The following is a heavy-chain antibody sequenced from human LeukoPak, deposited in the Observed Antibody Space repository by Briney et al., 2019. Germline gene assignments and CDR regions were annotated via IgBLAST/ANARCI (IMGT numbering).Heavy chain of an antibody. CDR2: ISSSGSTI. V-gene: IGHV3-48*03. D-gene: IGHD5-18*01. Sequence: PGGSLRLSCAASGFTFSSYEMNWVRQAPGKGLEWVSYISSSGSTIYYADSVKGRFTISRDNAKNSLYLQMSSLRVEDTAVYYCAKIPFRDSYGSYDYYYYYMDVWGKGTTVTVSS. J-gene: IGHJ6*03. CDR1: GFTFSSYE. CDR3: AKIPFRDSYGSYDYYYYYMDV.